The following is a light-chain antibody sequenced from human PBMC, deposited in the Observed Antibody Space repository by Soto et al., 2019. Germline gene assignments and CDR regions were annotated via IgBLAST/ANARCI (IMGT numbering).Light chain of an antibody. CDR3: QQDHDDSWT. V-gene: IGKV1-6*01. CDR1: RGIGSD. Sequence: ATQMTQSPSSLSASVGDRITITCRASRGIGSDLSWYQQKPGNAPTLLIYAASSLQSGVPSRFSGSRSGTEFTLTVSSLQPEDFATYYCQQDHDDSWTFGQGTKVDIK. J-gene: IGKJ1*01. CDR2: AAS.